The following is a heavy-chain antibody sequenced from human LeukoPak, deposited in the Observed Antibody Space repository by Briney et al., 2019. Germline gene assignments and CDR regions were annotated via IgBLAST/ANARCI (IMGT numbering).Heavy chain of an antibody. CDR3: ARRAGEYSHPYDY. V-gene: IGHV3-53*01. Sequence: PGGSLRLSRAASGFTVSSNYMSWVRQAPGKGLECVSVIYSSGGTYYADSVKGRFTISRDNSKNTLYLQMNSLRAEDTAVYYCARRAGEYSHPYDYWGQGTLVTVSS. J-gene: IGHJ4*02. CDR2: IYSSGGT. D-gene: IGHD2-15*01. CDR1: GFTVSSNY.